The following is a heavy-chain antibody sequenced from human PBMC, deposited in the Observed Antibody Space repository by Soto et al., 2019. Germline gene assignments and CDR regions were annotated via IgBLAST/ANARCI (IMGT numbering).Heavy chain of an antibody. CDR1: GFTFDDYA. Sequence: DVQLVESGGGLVQPGRSLRLSCAASGFTFDDYAMHWVRQAPGKGLEWVSGISWNSGSIVYADSLKGRFTISRDNAKNSLYLQMNSLRAEDTALYYCAKDACGGDCYLDYWGQGILVTVSS. CDR3: AKDACGGDCYLDY. J-gene: IGHJ4*02. V-gene: IGHV3-9*01. D-gene: IGHD2-21*02. CDR2: ISWNSGSI.